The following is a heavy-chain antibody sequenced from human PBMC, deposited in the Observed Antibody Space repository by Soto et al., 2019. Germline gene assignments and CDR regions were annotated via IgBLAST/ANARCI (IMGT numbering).Heavy chain of an antibody. Sequence: AVKVSCKASAGTFSRYAISGVRQAPGQGLEWMGGIIPIFGTANYAQKFQGRVTITADESTSTAYMELSSLRSEDTAVYYCAVGTGTTPAHWFDPWGQGTLVTVSS. CDR1: AGTFSRYA. CDR2: IIPIFGTA. V-gene: IGHV1-69*13. D-gene: IGHD1-1*01. CDR3: AVGTGTTPAHWFDP. J-gene: IGHJ5*02.